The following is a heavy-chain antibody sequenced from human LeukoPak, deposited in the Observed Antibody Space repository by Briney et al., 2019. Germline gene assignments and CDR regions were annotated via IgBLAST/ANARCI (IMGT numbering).Heavy chain of an antibody. Sequence: SETLSLTCTVSGGSISGYYWSWIRQPPGKGLEWIGYIFYSGSTNYTPSLKSRLTMSVDTSKNQFSLKLSSVTAADTAVYYCARIEDVTRGYNHAYYFDYWGQGTLVTVSS. V-gene: IGHV4-59*08. CDR1: GGSISGYY. D-gene: IGHD5-18*01. J-gene: IGHJ4*02. CDR2: IFYSGST. CDR3: ARIEDVTRGYNHAYYFDY.